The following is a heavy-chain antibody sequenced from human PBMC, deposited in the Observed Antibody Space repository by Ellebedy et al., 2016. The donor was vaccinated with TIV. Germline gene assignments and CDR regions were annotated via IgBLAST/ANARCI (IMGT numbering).Heavy chain of an antibody. CDR3: AKDESDGELPRPFDY. CDR2: ISSDGTNK. V-gene: IGHV3-30*18. CDR1: RFTFSIFG. Sequence: GGSLRLXCAASRFTFSIFGLHWVRQAPGKGLEWVAIISSDGTNKYYADSVRGRFTISRDNSKNTLYLQMDSLRVEDTALYYCAKDESDGELPRPFDYWGQGTLVTVSS. D-gene: IGHD1-26*01. J-gene: IGHJ4*02.